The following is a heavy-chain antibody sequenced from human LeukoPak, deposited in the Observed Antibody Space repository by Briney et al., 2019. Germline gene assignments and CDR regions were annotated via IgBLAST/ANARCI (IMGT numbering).Heavy chain of an antibody. CDR1: GFTFSNYW. V-gene: IGHV3-7*01. Sequence: GGSLRLFCAASGFTFSNYWMSWVRQAPGKGLEWVANIKQDGREKSYVDSVKGRFTISRDNAKNSLYLQMNSLRAEDTAVYYCARNAFDMWGQGTTVIVSS. J-gene: IGHJ3*02. CDR2: IKQDGREK. CDR3: ARNAFDM.